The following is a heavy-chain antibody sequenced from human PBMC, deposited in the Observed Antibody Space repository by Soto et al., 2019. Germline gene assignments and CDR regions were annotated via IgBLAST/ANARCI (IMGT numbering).Heavy chain of an antibody. CDR2: MNPNRTNT. V-gene: IGHV1-8*01. D-gene: IGHD2-2*01. Sequence: QVQLMQSGVEVKKPGASVKVSCKASGYTFTTYDINWVRQAPGQGLEWMGWMNPNRTNTGYAEKFQGRVTMTRATSISTAYMELSSLRYDDTAVYYCVRGGFLSHDHVIIAPATLGFDPWGQGTLVTVSS. J-gene: IGHJ5*02. CDR3: VRGGFLSHDHVIIAPATLGFDP. CDR1: GYTFTTYD.